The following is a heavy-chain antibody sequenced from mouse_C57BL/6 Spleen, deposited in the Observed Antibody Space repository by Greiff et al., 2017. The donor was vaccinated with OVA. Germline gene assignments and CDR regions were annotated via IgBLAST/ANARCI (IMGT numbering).Heavy chain of an antibody. CDR2: IYPGSGST. CDR1: GYTFTSYW. CDR3: ARFDDYDIGYAMDY. V-gene: IGHV1-55*01. Sequence: VQLQQPGAELVKPGASVKMSCKASGYTFTSYWITWVKQRPGQGLEWIGDIYPGSGSTNYNEKFKSKATLTVDTSSSTAYMQLSSLTSEDSAVYYCARFDDYDIGYAMDYWGQGTSVTVSS. D-gene: IGHD2-4*01. J-gene: IGHJ4*01.